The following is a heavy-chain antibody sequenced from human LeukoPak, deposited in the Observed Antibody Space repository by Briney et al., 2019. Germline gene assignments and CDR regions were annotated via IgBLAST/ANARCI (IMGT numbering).Heavy chain of an antibody. CDR1: GGSISSYY. V-gene: IGHV4-4*07. J-gene: IGHJ6*02. CDR3: ARDGSSSWPYYYYGMDV. D-gene: IGHD6-13*01. Sequence: SETLSLTCTVSGGSISSYYWSWIRQPAGKGLEWIGRIYTSGSTNYNPSLKSRVTMSVDTSKNQFSLKLSSVTAADTAVYYCARDGSSSWPYYYYGMDVWGQGTTVTVSS. CDR2: IYTSGST.